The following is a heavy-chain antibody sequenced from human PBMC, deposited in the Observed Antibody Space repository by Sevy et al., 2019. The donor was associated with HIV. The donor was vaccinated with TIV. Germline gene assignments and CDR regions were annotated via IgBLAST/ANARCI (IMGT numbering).Heavy chain of an antibody. CDR2: ISAYNGNT. CDR1: GYTFTSYG. D-gene: IGHD6-13*01. J-gene: IGHJ6*02. Sequence: ASVKVSCKASGYTFTSYGISLVRQAPGQGLEWMGWISAYNGNTNYTQKLQGRVTMTTDTSRSTAYMEVRSLRSDDTAVYYWARVRVGSSGGGAYYYYYGMDVWGQGTTVTVSS. CDR3: ARVRVGSSGGGAYYYYYGMDV. V-gene: IGHV1-18*01.